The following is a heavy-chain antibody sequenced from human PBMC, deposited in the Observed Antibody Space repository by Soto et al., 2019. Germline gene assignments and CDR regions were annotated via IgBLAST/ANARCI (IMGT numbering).Heavy chain of an antibody. J-gene: IGHJ4*02. CDR1: GYTFTGYY. CDR2: INPNSGGT. Sequence: ASVKVSCKASGYTFTGYYMHWVRQAPGQGLEWMGWINPNSGGTNYAQKFQGWVTMTRDTSISTAYMELSRLRSDDTAVYYCARDAGRDYYDSSGSLLGYWGQGNLVTVSS. CDR3: ARDAGRDYYDSSGSLLGY. D-gene: IGHD3-22*01. V-gene: IGHV1-2*04.